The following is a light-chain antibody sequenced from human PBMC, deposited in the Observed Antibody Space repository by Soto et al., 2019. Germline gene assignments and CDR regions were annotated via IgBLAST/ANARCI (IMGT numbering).Light chain of an antibody. CDR3: QQLNSYPWT. Sequence: DIQLTQSPSFLSASVGDRVTITCRASQGIRSYLAWYQQKPGKAPKLLIYAASTLQSGVPSRFSGSGSGTEFTLTISSLQPEDFATYYCQQLNSYPWTF. CDR2: AAS. CDR1: QGIRSY. V-gene: IGKV1-9*01. J-gene: IGKJ1*01.